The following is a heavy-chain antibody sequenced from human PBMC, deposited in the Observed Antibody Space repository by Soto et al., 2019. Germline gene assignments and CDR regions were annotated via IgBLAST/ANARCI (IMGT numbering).Heavy chain of an antibody. D-gene: IGHD3-3*01. CDR2: ISAYNGNT. CDR3: AAKGGSYYDFWSGYYA. CDR1: GYTFTSYG. J-gene: IGHJ5*02. Sequence: ASVKVSCKASGYTFTSYGISWVRQASGQGLEWMGWISAYNGNTNYAQKLQGRVTMATDTSTSTAYMELRSLRSEDTAVYYCAAKGGSYYDFWSGYYAWGQGTLVTVSA. V-gene: IGHV1-18*04.